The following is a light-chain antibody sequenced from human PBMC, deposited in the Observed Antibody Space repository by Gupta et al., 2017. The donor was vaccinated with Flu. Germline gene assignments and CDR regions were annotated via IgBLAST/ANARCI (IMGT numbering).Light chain of an antibody. Sequence: ITVACTGTSSDNGGYKYVSWYQQKSGEAPKLLLDEVTKRPSGVSDRFAGSKSDNTASLTISGLQAEDEATYHCSSYTFSATRWVFGGGTTVTVL. CDR3: SSYTFSATRWV. V-gene: IGLV2-14*01. CDR1: SSDNGGYKY. CDR2: EVT. J-gene: IGLJ3*02.